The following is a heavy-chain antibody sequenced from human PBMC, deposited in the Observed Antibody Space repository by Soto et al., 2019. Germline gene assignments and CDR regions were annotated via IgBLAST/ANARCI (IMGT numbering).Heavy chain of an antibody. CDR1: GGSFSGYY. V-gene: IGHV4-34*01. J-gene: IGHJ6*02. CDR2: INHSGST. Sequence: SETLSLTCAVYGGSFSGYYWSWIRQPPGKGLEWIGEINHSGSTNYNPSLKSRVTISVDTSKNQFSLKLSSVTAADTAVYYCARRKYYYYGMEVWGQGTTVTVSS. CDR3: ARRKYYYYGMEV.